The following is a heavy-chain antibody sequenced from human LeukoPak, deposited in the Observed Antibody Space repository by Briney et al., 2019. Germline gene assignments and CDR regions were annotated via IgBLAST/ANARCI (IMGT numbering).Heavy chain of an antibody. J-gene: IGHJ3*02. CDR1: GFSFDDYG. V-gene: IGHV3-20*04. Sequence: GGSLRLSCAASGFSFDDYGMTWVRQAPGKGLEWVSVINWNGANTGYADSVKGRFTISRDNAKNSLHLQMNSLRAEDTAFYYCARALYASSSWHTFDIWGQGTMVTVSS. CDR2: INWNGANT. D-gene: IGHD6-13*01. CDR3: ARALYASSSWHTFDI.